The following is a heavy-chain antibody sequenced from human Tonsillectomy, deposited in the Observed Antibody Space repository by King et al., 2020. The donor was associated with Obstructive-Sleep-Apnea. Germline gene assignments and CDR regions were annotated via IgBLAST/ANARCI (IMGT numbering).Heavy chain of an antibody. D-gene: IGHD3-10*01. J-gene: IGHJ5*02. V-gene: IGHV3-49*03. Sequence: VQLVESGGGLVQPGRSLRLSCIGSGFTFGDYARSWFRQAPGKGLEWVGFVRSKPYGGTTDYAASVKGRFAISRDDSKSIAYLQMDSLKTEDTALYYCSRDGSYGSGSLTNWFDPWGQGTLVTVS. CDR1: GFTFGDYA. CDR3: SRDGSYGSGSLTNWFDP. CDR2: VRSKPYGGTT.